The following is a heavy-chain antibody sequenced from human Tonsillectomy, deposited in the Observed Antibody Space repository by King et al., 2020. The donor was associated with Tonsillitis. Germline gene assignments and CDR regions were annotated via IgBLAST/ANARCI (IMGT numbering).Heavy chain of an antibody. J-gene: IGHJ4*02. CDR2: ISGSGGST. D-gene: IGHD1-26*01. CDR3: VRGGELLPSPY. Sequence: VQLVESGGGLVQPGGSLRLSCAASGFTFNSYAMSWVRQAPGKGLEWVSAISGSGGSTYYADSVKGRFTISRDNSKNTLYLQMNSLRAEDTAVYYCVRGGELLPSPYWGQGTLVTVSS. CDR1: GFTFNSYA. V-gene: IGHV3-23*04.